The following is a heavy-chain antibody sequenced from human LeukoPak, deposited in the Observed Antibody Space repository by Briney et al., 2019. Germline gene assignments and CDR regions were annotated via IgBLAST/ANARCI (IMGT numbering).Heavy chain of an antibody. J-gene: IGHJ4*02. V-gene: IGHV4-34*01. CDR3: ARAPSNSYYNDY. CDR1: GGSFSGYY. D-gene: IGHD1-1*01. Sequence: SETLSLTCAAYGGSFSGYYWSWIRQPPGKGLKWIGEINHSGSTNYNPSLKSRVTISVDTSKNQFSLKLSSVTAADTAVYYCARAPSNSYYNDYWGQGTLVTVSS. CDR2: INHSGST.